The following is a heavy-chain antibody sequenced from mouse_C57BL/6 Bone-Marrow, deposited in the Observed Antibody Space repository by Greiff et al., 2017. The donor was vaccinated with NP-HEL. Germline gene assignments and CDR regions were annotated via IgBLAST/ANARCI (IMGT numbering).Heavy chain of an antibody. V-gene: IGHV1-19*01. Sequence: EVQLQQSGPVLVKPGASVKMSCKASGYTFTDYYMNWVKQSHGKSLEWIGVINPYNGGTSYNQKFKGKATLTVDKSSSTAYMELNSLTSEDSAVYYCARDGYYFFDYWGQGTTLTVSS. CDR3: ARDGYYFFDY. D-gene: IGHD2-3*01. J-gene: IGHJ2*01. CDR1: GYTFTDYY. CDR2: INPYNGGT.